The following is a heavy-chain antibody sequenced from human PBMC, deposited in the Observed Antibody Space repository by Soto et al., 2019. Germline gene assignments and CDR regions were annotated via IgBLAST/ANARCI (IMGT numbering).Heavy chain of an antibody. CDR1: GYTFNMYY. CDR3: AREGAAAARMLDN. D-gene: IGHD6-13*01. CDR2: INPNGDTT. Sequence: QVQLVQSGAEVRNPGASVKLSCKASGYTFNMYYMHWVRQAPGQGLEWMGVINPNGDTTTYAQRFQGRLTMTRDTSTTTVYMDLTSLRCEDTAVYYCAREGAAAARMLDNWGQGTLVTVSS. J-gene: IGHJ4*02. V-gene: IGHV1-46*02.